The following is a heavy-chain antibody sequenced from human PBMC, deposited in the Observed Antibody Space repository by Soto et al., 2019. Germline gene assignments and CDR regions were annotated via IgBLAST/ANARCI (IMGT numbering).Heavy chain of an antibody. J-gene: IGHJ1*01. CDR2: IIPIFGTA. V-gene: IGHV1-69*13. Sequence: SVKVSCKASGGTFSSYAISWVRQAPGQGLEWMGGIIPIFGTANYAQKFQGRVTITADESTSTAYMELSSLRSEDTAVYYCAGDLGIAAPNEYFQHWGQGILVTVSS. CDR1: GGTFSSYA. D-gene: IGHD6-6*01. CDR3: AGDLGIAAPNEYFQH.